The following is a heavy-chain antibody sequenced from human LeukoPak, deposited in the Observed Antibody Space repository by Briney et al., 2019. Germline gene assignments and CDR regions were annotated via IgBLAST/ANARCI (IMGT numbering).Heavy chain of an antibody. CDR3: AKDSASGTYYYDSSGYANMAY. CDR1: GGSFSGYY. Sequence: SETLSLTCAVYGGSFSGYYWSWIRQPPGKGLEWIGEINHSGSTNYNPSLKSRVTISVDTSKNQFSLKLSSVTAADTAVYYCAKDSASGTYYYDSSGYANMAYWGQGTLVTVSS. D-gene: IGHD3-22*01. CDR2: INHSGST. J-gene: IGHJ4*02. V-gene: IGHV4-34*01.